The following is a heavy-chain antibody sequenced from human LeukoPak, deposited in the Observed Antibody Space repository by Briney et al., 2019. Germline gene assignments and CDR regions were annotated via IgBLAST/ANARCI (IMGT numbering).Heavy chain of an antibody. J-gene: IGHJ4*02. CDR3: VRGVGVSRFNYLDS. Sequence: PRGPLRLSPPGSGLSFSSCVGHWVRQAPGKGLEWVAVIWYNSSNKYYADSVKGRFTISRDNSKTTLYLQMNSLRDDDTAVYYCVRGVGVSRFNYLDSWGQGTLVIVSS. V-gene: IGHV3-33*01. CDR2: IWYNSSNK. CDR1: GLSFSSCV. D-gene: IGHD6-13*01.